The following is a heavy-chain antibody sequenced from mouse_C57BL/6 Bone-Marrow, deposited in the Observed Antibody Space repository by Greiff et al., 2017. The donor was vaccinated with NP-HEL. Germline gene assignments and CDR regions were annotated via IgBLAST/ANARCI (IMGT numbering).Heavy chain of an antibody. Sequence: EVHLVESGGGLVKPGGSLKLSCAASGFTFSSYAMSWVRQTPEKRLEWVATISDGGSYTYYPDNVKGRFTISRDNAKNNLYLQMSHLKSEDTAMYYCARDPQLRRYFDYWGQGTTLTVSS. CDR3: ARDPQLRRYFDY. D-gene: IGHD2-4*01. CDR2: ISDGGSYT. V-gene: IGHV5-4*01. CDR1: GFTFSSYA. J-gene: IGHJ2*01.